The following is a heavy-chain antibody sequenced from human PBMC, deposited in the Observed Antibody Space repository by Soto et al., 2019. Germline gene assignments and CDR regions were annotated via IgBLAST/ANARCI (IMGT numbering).Heavy chain of an antibody. D-gene: IGHD4-17*01. CDR3: ARASPYGDYALDY. CDR1: GGSISSYY. Sequence: SETLSLTCTVSGGSISSYYWIWIRQPPGKGLEWIGYISYSGSTNYNPSLKSRPTISVDTSKNQFSLKLRSVTAADTAVYYCARASPYGDYALDYWGQGTLVTSPQ. J-gene: IGHJ4*02. CDR2: ISYSGST. V-gene: IGHV4-59*01.